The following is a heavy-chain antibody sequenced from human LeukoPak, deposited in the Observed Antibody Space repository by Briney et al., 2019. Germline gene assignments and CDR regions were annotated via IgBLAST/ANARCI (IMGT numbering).Heavy chain of an antibody. CDR1: GFTFSSYI. CDR2: ISSSSSYI. V-gene: IGHV3-21*01. Sequence: GGSLRLSCAASGFTFSSYIMNWVRQAPGKGLEWVSSISSSSSYIYYADSVKGRFTISRDNAKNSLYLQMNSLRAEDTAVYYCARRIRLGILYYFDYWGQGTLVTVSS. CDR3: ARRIRLGILYYFDY. J-gene: IGHJ4*02. D-gene: IGHD7-27*01.